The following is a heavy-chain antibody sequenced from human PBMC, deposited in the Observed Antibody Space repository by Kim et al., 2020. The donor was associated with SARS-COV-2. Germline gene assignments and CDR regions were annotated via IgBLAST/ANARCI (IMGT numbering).Heavy chain of an antibody. V-gene: IGHV4-31*03. J-gene: IGHJ6*02. CDR1: GGSISSGGYY. D-gene: IGHD3-10*01. CDR3: ARARGITMDYYYYGMDV. CDR2: IYYSGST. Sequence: SETLSLTCTVSGGSISSGGYYWSWIRQHPGKGLEWIGYIYYSGSTYYNPSLKSRVTISVDTSKNQFSLKLSSVTAADTAVYYCARARGITMDYYYYGMDVWGQGTTVTVSS.